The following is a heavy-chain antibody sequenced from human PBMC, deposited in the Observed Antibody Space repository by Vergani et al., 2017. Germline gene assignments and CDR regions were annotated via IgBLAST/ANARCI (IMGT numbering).Heavy chain of an antibody. D-gene: IGHD6-13*01. CDR3: ARQKYSSSWYQGGWFDP. CDR2: IRYDGSNK. V-gene: IGHV3-30*02. Sequence: QVQLVESGGGVVQPGGSLRLSCAASGFTFSSYGMHWVRQAPGKGLEWVAFIRYDGSNKYYADSVKGRFTISRDNSKNTLYLQMNSLRAEDTAVYYCARQKYSSSWYQGGWFDPWGQGTLVTVSS. J-gene: IGHJ5*02. CDR1: GFTFSSYG.